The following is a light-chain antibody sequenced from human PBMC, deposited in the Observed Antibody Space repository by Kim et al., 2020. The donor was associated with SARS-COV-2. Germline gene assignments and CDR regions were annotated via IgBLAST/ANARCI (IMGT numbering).Light chain of an antibody. Sequence: GQRVTISCSGSSSNIGSNYVYWYQQLPGTAPKLLIYRNNQRPSGVPDRFSGSKSGTSASLAISGLRSEDEADYFCAAWDDSLSGWVFGGGTKLTVL. J-gene: IGLJ3*02. CDR1: SSNIGSNY. CDR3: AAWDDSLSGWV. CDR2: RNN. V-gene: IGLV1-47*01.